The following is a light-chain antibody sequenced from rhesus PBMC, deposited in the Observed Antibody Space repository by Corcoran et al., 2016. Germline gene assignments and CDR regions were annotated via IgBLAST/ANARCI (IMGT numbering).Light chain of an antibody. CDR1: SSDIGSYDY. J-gene: IGLJ6*01. Sequence: QAALTQPPSVSGSPGQSVTISCTGTSSDIGSYDYVSWFQQHPGKAPKLITYDVNQRPSGVSARFSGSKSGTTASLTISGLQAEDEADYHCSSYAGRNTFVFGGGTKLTVL. CDR3: SSYAGRNTFV. V-gene: IGLV2-23*01. CDR2: DVN.